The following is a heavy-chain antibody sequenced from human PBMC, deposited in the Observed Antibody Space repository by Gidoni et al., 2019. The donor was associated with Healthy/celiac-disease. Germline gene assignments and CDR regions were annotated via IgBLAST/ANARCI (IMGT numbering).Heavy chain of an antibody. Sequence: QVQLQESGPGLVKPSGTLSLTFAVSGGPIRSRNWWSWVRQPPGKGLEWIGEIYHSGSTNYNPSLKSRVTISVDKSKNQFSLKLSSGTAADTAVYYCARAVVDTAMVSVGWFDPWGQGTLVTVSS. CDR2: IYHSGST. J-gene: IGHJ5*02. D-gene: IGHD5-18*01. CDR3: ARAVVDTAMVSVGWFDP. CDR1: GGPIRSRNW. V-gene: IGHV4-4*02.